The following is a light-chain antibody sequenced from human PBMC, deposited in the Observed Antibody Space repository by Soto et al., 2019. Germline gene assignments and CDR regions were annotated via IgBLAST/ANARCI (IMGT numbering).Light chain of an antibody. CDR1: SSNLGINYD. V-gene: IGLV1-40*01. CDR3: QSYDGTTVM. CDR2: GNN. Sequence: QSVLTQPPSVSGALGQRVTISCTSSSNLGINYDVHWYKQLPGTAPKLLIYGNNKRPSGVPDRFSGSKSGSSASLAITGLQAEDEADYYCQSYDGTTVMFGGGTQLTVL. J-gene: IGLJ3*02.